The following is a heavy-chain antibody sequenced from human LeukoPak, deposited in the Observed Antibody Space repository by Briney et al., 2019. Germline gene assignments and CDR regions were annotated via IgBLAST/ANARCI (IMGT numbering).Heavy chain of an antibody. CDR3: ARHVSGTYSQLGY. Sequence: GQSLKISCKGSGYSFTSYWIGWVRQMPGKGLEWMGIIYPGDSDTRYSPSFRGQVTISADKSISTAYLQWSSLKASDTAMYYCARHVSGTYSQLGYWGQGTLVTVSS. D-gene: IGHD1-26*01. CDR2: IYPGDSDT. CDR1: GYSFTSYW. J-gene: IGHJ4*02. V-gene: IGHV5-51*01.